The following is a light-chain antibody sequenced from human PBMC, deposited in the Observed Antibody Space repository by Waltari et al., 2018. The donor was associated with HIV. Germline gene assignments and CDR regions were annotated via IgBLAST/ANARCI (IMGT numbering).Light chain of an antibody. CDR1: ALPQQY. CDR2: KDS. Sequence: SYALTQPPSVSMSPGQTARRTCSGDALPQQYAYWYQQKPGQAPELVIYKDSERPSGIPERFSGSSSGTTVTLTISGVQAEDEADYYCQSADSSGTYLFGGGTKLTVL. J-gene: IGLJ2*01. CDR3: QSADSSGTYL. V-gene: IGLV3-25*03.